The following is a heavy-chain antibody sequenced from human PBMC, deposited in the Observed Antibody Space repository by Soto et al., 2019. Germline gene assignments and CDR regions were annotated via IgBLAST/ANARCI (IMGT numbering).Heavy chain of an antibody. CDR1: GYILSTYG. V-gene: IGHV3-30-3*01. CDR3: ARDPDSGNCPGGEYFQH. D-gene: IGHD1-26*01. CDR2: ISHDGGKK. J-gene: IGHJ1*01. Sequence: GGSLRLSCEVSGYILSTYGLHWVRQAPGKGLEWVAVISHDGGKKYYADSVKGRFTISRDNSNNTLFLQMDRLRLDDTAVYYCARDPDSGNCPGGEYFQHWGQGTLVTVSS.